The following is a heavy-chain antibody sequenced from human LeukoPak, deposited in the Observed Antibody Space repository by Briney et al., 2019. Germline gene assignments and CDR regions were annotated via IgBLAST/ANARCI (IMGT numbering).Heavy chain of an antibody. CDR2: FDPEDGET. CDR3: ATGINYYDSSGYLGFDI. J-gene: IGHJ3*02. V-gene: IGHV1-24*01. CDR1: GYTLTELS. D-gene: IGHD3-22*01. Sequence: ASVKVSSKVSGYTLTELSMHWVRPAPGKGLEWMGGFDPEDGETIYAQKFQGRVTMTEDTSTDTAYMELSSLRSEDTAVYYCATGINYYDSSGYLGFDIWGQGTMVTVSS.